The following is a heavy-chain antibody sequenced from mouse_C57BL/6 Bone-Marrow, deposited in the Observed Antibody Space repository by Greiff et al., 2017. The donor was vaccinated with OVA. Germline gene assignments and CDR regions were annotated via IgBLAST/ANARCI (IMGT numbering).Heavy chain of an antibody. CDR2: INPDSSTI. V-gene: IGHV4-1*01. D-gene: IGHD1-1*01. CDR1: GIDFSRYW. Sequence: EVKLMESGGGLVQPGGSLKLSCAASGIDFSRYWMSWVRRAPGKGLEWIGEINPDSSTINYAPSLKDKFIISRDNAKNTLYLQMSKVRSEDTALYYCASFYYYGSAFAYWGQGTLVTVSA. CDR3: ASFYYYGSAFAY. J-gene: IGHJ3*01.